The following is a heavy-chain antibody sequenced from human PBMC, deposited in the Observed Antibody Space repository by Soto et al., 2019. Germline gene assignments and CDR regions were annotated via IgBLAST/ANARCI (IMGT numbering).Heavy chain of an antibody. V-gene: IGHV3-23*01. CDR2: ISGSGGST. CDR3: AKATYCSGGSCYPYYFDY. CDR1: GFTFSSYA. Sequence: GGSLRLSCAASGFTFSSYAMSWVRQAPGKGLEWVSAISGSGGSTYYADSVKGRFTISRDNSKNTLYLQMNSLRAEDTAVYYCAKATYCSGGSCYPYYFDYWGQGTLVTVSS. D-gene: IGHD2-15*01. J-gene: IGHJ4*02.